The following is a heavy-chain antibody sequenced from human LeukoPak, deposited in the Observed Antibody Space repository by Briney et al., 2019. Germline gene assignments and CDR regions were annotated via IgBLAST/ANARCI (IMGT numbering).Heavy chain of an antibody. V-gene: IGHV3-30*18. Sequence: PGGSLRLSCGASGFTFSSCGMHWVRQAPGKGLEWVAAILYDGSDKYYADSVKGRFTISRDNSKNTVYLQMNSLRADDTAVYYCAKDREVPALDYWGQGTLVTVSS. CDR1: GFTFSSCG. J-gene: IGHJ4*02. D-gene: IGHD1-1*01. CDR3: AKDREVPALDY. CDR2: ILYDGSDK.